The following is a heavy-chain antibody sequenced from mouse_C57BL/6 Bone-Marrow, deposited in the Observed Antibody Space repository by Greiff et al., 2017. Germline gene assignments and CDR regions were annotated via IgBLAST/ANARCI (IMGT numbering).Heavy chain of an antibody. CDR1: GYTFTSYG. CDR3: APANWDPFGY. D-gene: IGHD4-1*01. Sequence: VQLQQSGAELARPGASVTLSCKASGYTFTSYGIRWVKPRTGQGLEWIGEISPRSGNTYYNEKFPGKATLTADKSSSTAYMELRSLTSEDSAVYCGAPANWDPFGYWGQGTTLTVAS. CDR2: ISPRSGNT. V-gene: IGHV1-81*01. J-gene: IGHJ2*01.